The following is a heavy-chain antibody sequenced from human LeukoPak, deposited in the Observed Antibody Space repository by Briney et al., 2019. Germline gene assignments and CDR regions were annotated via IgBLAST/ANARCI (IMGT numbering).Heavy chain of an antibody. CDR1: GFTFSSYW. J-gene: IGHJ4*02. CDR3: ARGGSSWSPYFDY. V-gene: IGHV3-7*01. Sequence: HPGGSLRLSCAASGFTFSSYWMSWVRQAPGKGLEWVANIKQDGSEKYYVDSVKGRFTISRDNSKNTLYLQMNSLRAEDTAVYYCARGGSSWSPYFDYWGQGTLVTVSS. D-gene: IGHD6-13*01. CDR2: IKQDGSEK.